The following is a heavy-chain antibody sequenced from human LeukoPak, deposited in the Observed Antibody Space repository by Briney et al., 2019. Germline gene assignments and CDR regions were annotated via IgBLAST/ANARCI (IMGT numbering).Heavy chain of an antibody. CDR2: INHSGST. Sequence: SETLSLTCTVHAGPFSGFYWSWIRQPPGEGLERIGEINHSGSTTYNPSLTSRVTISVDTSKTQFSLRLSSVTAADTAIYYCARWVPAAGNYYYGLDVWGQGTTVTVSS. V-gene: IGHV4-34*01. D-gene: IGHD6-13*01. CDR3: ARWVPAAGNYYYGLDV. J-gene: IGHJ6*02. CDR1: AGPFSGFY.